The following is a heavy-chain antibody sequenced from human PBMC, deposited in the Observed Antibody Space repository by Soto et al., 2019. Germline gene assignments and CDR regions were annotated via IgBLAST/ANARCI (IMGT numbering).Heavy chain of an antibody. CDR1: GGSVSSGSYY. D-gene: IGHD1-26*01. J-gene: IGHJ4*02. Sequence: QVQLQESGPGLVKPSETLSLTCTVSGGSVSSGSYYWSWIRQPPGKGLEWIGYIYYSGSTNYNPSLKSRVTISVDTSKNQFSLKLSSVTAADTAVYYCARALVGATTFDYWGQGTLVTVSS. V-gene: IGHV4-61*01. CDR3: ARALVGATTFDY. CDR2: IYYSGST.